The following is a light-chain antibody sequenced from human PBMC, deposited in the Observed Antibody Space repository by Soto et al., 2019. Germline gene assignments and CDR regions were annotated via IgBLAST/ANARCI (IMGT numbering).Light chain of an antibody. V-gene: IGLV2-14*03. Sequence: QSVLTQPASVSGSPGQSITISCTGTSSDIGAYNFVSWYQQHPGKAPKLMLYDVNIRPSGVSYRFSGSKSGNTASLTISGLDAEDEADYYCTSWTTSTTMIFGGGTKVTV. CDR3: TSWTTSTTMI. CDR1: SSDIGAYNF. CDR2: DVN. J-gene: IGLJ2*01.